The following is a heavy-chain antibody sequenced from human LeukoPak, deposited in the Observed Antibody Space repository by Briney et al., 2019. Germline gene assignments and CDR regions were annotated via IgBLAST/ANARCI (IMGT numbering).Heavy chain of an antibody. CDR2: IYSSGST. D-gene: IGHD4-17*01. CDR3: AGSTVTTYQDAFDI. CDR1: GGSISSYY. V-gene: IGHV4-4*07. Sequence: PSETLYLTCTVSGGSISSYYWSWIRQPAGKGLEWIGRIYSSGSTNYNPSLKSRVTMSVDTSKNQFSLKLSSVTAADTAVYYCAGSTVTTYQDAFDIWGQGTMVTVSS. J-gene: IGHJ3*02.